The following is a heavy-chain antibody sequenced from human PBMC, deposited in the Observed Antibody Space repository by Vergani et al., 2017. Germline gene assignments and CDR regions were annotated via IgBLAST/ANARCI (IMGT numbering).Heavy chain of an antibody. CDR1: GGSINPSSSF. Sequence: QLQLQESGPGLVKPSETLSLICTVSGGSINPSSSFWGWIRQSPGKGLEWIGSIYHTGSAYYNPSLKSRVTVSVETSMNQVSLKLNSVTAADTAVYYCVRTVALWFGETKDGGWFDPWGQGTLVTVTS. CDR2: IYHTGSA. J-gene: IGHJ5*02. D-gene: IGHD3-10*01. V-gene: IGHV4-39*07. CDR3: VRTVALWFGETKDGGWFDP.